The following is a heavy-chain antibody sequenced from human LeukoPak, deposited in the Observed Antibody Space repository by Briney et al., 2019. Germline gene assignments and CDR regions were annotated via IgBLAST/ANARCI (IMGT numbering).Heavy chain of an antibody. CDR1: GFSFTTYW. Sequence: GSLRLSCAASGFSFTTYWMSWVRQAPGKGLEWIGSIYHSGSTYYNPSLKSRVTISVDTSKNQFSLKLSSVTAADTAVYYCARRILWFGELIDWGQGTLVTVSS. J-gene: IGHJ4*02. D-gene: IGHD3-10*01. CDR3: ARRILWFGELID. CDR2: IYHSGST. V-gene: IGHV4-39*07.